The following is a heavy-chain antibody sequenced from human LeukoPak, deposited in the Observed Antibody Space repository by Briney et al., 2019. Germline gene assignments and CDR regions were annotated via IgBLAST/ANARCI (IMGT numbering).Heavy chain of an antibody. CDR3: ASGAETPRDDAFDI. J-gene: IGHJ3*02. CDR1: GDSVSSNNYY. D-gene: IGHD1-26*01. CDR2: IYYGGYT. Sequence: PSETLSLTCTVSGDSVSSNNYYWGWIRQSPGKGLEWIGSIYYGGYTYYNPSLKSRVTISVDTSKNQFSLKLSSVTAADTAVYYCASGAETPRDDAFDIWGQGTMVTVSS. V-gene: IGHV4-39*01.